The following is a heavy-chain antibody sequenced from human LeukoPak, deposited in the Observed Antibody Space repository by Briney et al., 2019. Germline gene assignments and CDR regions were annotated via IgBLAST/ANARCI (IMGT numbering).Heavy chain of an antibody. CDR3: AKANTGYSSGWTQYYFDY. CDR1: GFTFSSYG. J-gene: IGHJ4*02. V-gene: IGHV3-30*18. Sequence: GGSLRLSCAASGFTFSSYGVHWVRQAPGKGLEWVAVISYDGSNKYYADSVKGRFTISRDNSKNTLYLQMNSLRAEDTAVYYCAKANTGYSSGWTQYYFDYWGQGTLVTVSS. CDR2: ISYDGSNK. D-gene: IGHD6-19*01.